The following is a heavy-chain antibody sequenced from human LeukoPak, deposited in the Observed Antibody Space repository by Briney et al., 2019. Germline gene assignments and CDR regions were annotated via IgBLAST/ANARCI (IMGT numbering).Heavy chain of an antibody. CDR2: IRYDGINK. J-gene: IGHJ4*02. Sequence: PGGSLKLSCAAPGFIFSNDGIHWVRQAPGKGLEWVAFIRYDGINKYYADSVKGRFTISRDNSKNTLYLQMNSLRGEDTALYYCAKDLLGATSYWGQGTLVTVSS. CDR1: GFIFSNDG. CDR3: AKDLLGATSY. V-gene: IGHV3-30*02. D-gene: IGHD1-26*01.